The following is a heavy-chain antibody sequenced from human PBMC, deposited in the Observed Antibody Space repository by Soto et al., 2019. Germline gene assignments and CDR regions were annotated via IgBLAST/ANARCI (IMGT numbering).Heavy chain of an antibody. D-gene: IGHD3-3*01. Sequence: QVHLQESGPGLVKPSQTLSLTCTVSGGSLTSNGYYWSWIRQRPEKGLEWLGYIYYSGTTHFNPSLKCRLSISMDTSNNQFSLNLTSVTAADTAVYFCARDLLYRAVFEIWGQGTLVTVSA. CDR2: IYYSGTT. CDR3: ARDLLYRAVFEI. J-gene: IGHJ3*02. V-gene: IGHV4-31*03. CDR1: GGSLTSNGYY.